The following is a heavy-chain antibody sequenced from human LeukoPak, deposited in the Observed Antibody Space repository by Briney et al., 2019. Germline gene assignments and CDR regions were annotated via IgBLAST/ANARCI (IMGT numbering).Heavy chain of an antibody. CDR3: ARDPEIAVAGMN. J-gene: IGHJ4*02. V-gene: IGHV3-21*01. CDR2: ISSSRSYI. CDR1: GFTFSSYS. Sequence: GGSLRLSCAASGFTFSSYSMNWVRQAPGKGGEGVSSISSSRSYIYYADSVKGGFTIYRDKDKNTLYMQMNRLRAEDTAVYYCARDPEIAVAGMNWGQGTLVTVSS. D-gene: IGHD6-19*01.